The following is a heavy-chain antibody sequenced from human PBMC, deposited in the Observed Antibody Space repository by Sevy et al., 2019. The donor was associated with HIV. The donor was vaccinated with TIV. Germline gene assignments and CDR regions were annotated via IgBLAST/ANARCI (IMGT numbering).Heavy chain of an antibody. V-gene: IGHV3-21*01. CDR3: VRDGWNY. J-gene: IGHJ4*02. D-gene: IGHD2-15*01. CDR1: GFTFSTST. Sequence: GGSLRLSCAASGFTFSTSTMNWVRQAPGKGLEWASLITGSSNYILYADSVKGRFTISRDKAKNSLFLQMNSLRAEDKAVYYCVRDGWNYWGQGTLVTVSS. CDR2: ITGSSNYI.